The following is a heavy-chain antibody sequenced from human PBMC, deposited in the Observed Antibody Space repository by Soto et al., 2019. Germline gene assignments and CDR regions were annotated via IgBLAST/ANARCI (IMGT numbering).Heavy chain of an antibody. CDR1: GFTFTSSA. J-gene: IGHJ6*02. CDR2: IVVGSGNT. V-gene: IGHV1-58*01. Sequence: SVKVSCKASGFTFTSSAVQWVRQARGQRLEWIGWIVVGSGNTNYAQKFEERVTITRDMSTSTVYMELSSLRSEDTAVYYCAAPPSNSDSSGGYYYYGMDVWGQGTTVTVSS. D-gene: IGHD3-22*01. CDR3: AAPPSNSDSSGGYYYYGMDV.